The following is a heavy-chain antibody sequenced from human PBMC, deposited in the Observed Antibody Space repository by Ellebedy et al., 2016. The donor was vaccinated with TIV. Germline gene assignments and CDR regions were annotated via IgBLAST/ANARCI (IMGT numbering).Heavy chain of an antibody. CDR1: GFTFSSYA. Sequence: PGGSLRLSCAASGFTFSSYAMIWVRQAPGKGLEWVSTIIGSGSTTYYADSVKGRFTISRDNSKNTLYLQMSSLRAEDTAVYHCAKYLVMGGTSDRFFDLWGRGTLVTVSS. CDR2: IIGSGSTT. J-gene: IGHJ2*01. D-gene: IGHD1-26*01. CDR3: AKYLVMGGTSDRFFDL. V-gene: IGHV3-23*01.